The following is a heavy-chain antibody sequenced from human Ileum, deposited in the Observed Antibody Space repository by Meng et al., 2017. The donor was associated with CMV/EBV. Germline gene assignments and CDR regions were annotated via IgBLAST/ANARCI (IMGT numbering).Heavy chain of an antibody. D-gene: IGHD2-8*02. CDR2: IYSSGHT. J-gene: IGHJ4*02. CDR3: AKGCTDKRCYMEF. V-gene: IGHV3-53*01. CDR1: GFAVSSNY. Sequence: GESLKISCAASGFAVSSNYMNWVRQAPGKGLEFVSSIYSSGHTFYADSVKGRFTISRDNFQNMVYLQMNGLRAEDSAVYFCAKGCTDKRCYMEFWGQGTLVTVSS.